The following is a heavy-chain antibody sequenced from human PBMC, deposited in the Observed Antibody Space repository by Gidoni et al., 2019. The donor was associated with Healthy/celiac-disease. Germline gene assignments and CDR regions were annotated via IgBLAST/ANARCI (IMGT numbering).Heavy chain of an antibody. CDR1: GGSISRGGYY. J-gene: IGHJ4*02. Sequence: QVQLQESGPGLVKPSQTLSLTCTVSGGSISRGGYYWSWIRQHPGKGLEWIGYIYYSGSTYYNPSLKSRVTISVDTSKNQFSLKLSSVTAADTAVYYCARDGADRYSGSPRYFDYWGQGTLVTVSS. V-gene: IGHV4-31*03. CDR3: ARDGADRYSGSPRYFDY. CDR2: IYYSGST. D-gene: IGHD1-26*01.